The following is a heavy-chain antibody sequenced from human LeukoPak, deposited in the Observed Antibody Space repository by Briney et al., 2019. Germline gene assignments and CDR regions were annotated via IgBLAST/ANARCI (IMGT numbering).Heavy chain of an antibody. J-gene: IGHJ4*02. Sequence: PSETLSLTCTVSGASISRDTFFWGWIRQSPEKGLEWIGSIDSSGTTHYNSSLKSRVIISVDTSKNQVSLNLTSVTFADTAVYYCAREGYERFGFWSGYYAFDYWGQGTLVTVSS. CDR3: AREGYERFGFWSGYYAFDY. CDR2: IDSSGTT. D-gene: IGHD3-3*01. CDR1: GASISRDTFF. V-gene: IGHV4-39*02.